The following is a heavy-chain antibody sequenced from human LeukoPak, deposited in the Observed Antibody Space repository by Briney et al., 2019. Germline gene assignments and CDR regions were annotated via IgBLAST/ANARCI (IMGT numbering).Heavy chain of an antibody. J-gene: IGHJ4*02. D-gene: IGHD2-15*01. CDR3: VKPPYCSGGSCYFFDY. Sequence: GGSLRLSCAASGFTFSSYAMSWVRQAPGKGLEWVSAISGSGGGTYYADSVKGRFTISRDNSKNTLYLQMNSLRAEDTAVYYCVKPPYCSGGSCYFFDYWGQGTLVTVSS. CDR2: ISGSGGGT. V-gene: IGHV3-23*01. CDR1: GFTFSSYA.